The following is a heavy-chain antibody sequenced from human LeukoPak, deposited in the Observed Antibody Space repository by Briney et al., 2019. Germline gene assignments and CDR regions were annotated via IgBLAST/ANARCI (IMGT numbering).Heavy chain of an antibody. D-gene: IGHD3-22*01. Sequence: SETLSLTCAVYNGSFSGHYWSWIRQPPGKGLEWIGEINHNGRTTYNPSLKSRVTISVDTSKNQFSLRLSSVTAADTAVYYCARTDSSGYYYWFDPWGQGTLVTVSS. CDR3: ARTDSSGYYYWFDP. CDR1: NGSFSGHY. CDR2: INHNGRT. J-gene: IGHJ5*02. V-gene: IGHV4-34*01.